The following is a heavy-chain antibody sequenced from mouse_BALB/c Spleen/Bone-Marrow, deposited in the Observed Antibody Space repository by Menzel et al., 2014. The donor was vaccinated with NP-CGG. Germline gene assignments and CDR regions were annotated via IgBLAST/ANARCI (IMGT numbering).Heavy chain of an antibody. Sequence: EVKVVESGGGLVQPGGSLKLSCAASGFDFSRYWMSWVRQAPGKGLEWIGEINPDSSTRNYTPSLKDKFIISRDNAKNTLYLQMSKVRSEDTALYYCSRLYYYGNFAYWGQGTLVTVSA. D-gene: IGHD1-1*01. CDR3: SRLYYYGNFAY. J-gene: IGHJ3*01. V-gene: IGHV4-1*02. CDR2: INPDSSTR. CDR1: GFDFSRYW.